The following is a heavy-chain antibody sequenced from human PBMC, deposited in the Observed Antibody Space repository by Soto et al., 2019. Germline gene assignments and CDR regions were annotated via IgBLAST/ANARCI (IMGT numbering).Heavy chain of an antibody. V-gene: IGHV1-46*01. CDR1: GYTFTSYY. CDR3: ARAPHCVSGADSSSSCYYYYGMDV. J-gene: IGHJ6*02. CDR2: VNPSGGGT. D-gene: IGHD6-6*01. Sequence: GASVKVSCKASGYTFTSYYMHWVRQAPGQGLEWMGIVNPSGGGTSYAQKFQGRVTMTRDTSTSTAYMELSRLRSDDTAVYYCARAPHCVSGADSSSSCYYYYGMDVWGQGTTVTVSS.